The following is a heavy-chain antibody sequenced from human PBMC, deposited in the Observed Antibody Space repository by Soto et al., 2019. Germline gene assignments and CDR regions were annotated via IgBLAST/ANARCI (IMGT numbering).Heavy chain of an antibody. D-gene: IGHD1-1*01. J-gene: IGHJ3*02. CDR1: GFICSSYD. CDR3: AKATATSGGAFEI. V-gene: IGHV3-23*01. Sequence: LRLSCAVSGFICSSYDMSWVRQAPGKGLEWVSTILVGGSTHYEDSVKGRFTISRDTSKNTVYLQMNRLTGGDTAVYYCAKATATSGGAFEIYGQGTMVTVSS. CDR2: ILVGGST.